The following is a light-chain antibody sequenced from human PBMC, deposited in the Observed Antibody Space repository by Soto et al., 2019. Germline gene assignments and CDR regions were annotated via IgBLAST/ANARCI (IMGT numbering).Light chain of an antibody. CDR2: TVS. CDR1: QTISNW. J-gene: IGKJ1*01. V-gene: IGKV1-5*03. CDR3: QQYKTYPWT. Sequence: DIQMTQSPSTLSASVGDRVTITCRASQTISNWLAWYQQKPGKAPKFLIYTVSTLESGVPSRFSGAGSGTESSLTISSLQPDDFATYYCQQYKTYPWTFGQGNKV.